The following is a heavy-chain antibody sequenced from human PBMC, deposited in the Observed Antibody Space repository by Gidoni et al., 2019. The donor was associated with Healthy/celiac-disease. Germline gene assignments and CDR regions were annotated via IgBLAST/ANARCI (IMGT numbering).Heavy chain of an antibody. CDR1: GGSFSGYY. J-gene: IGHJ6*03. V-gene: IGHV4-34*01. CDR2: INHSGST. Sequence: QVQLQQWGAGLLKPSETLSLTCAVYGGSFSGYYWSWIRQPPGKGLEWIGEINHSGSTNYNPSLKSRVTISVDTSKNQFSLKLSSVTAADTAVYYCARGDERTYYYYMDVWGKGTTVTVSS. CDR3: ARGDERTYYYYMDV.